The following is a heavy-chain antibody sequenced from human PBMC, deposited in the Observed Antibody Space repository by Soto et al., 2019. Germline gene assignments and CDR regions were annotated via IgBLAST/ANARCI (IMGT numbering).Heavy chain of an antibody. CDR3: ARQNLRLKNDAFDI. CDR2: IYYSGST. Sequence: QLQLQESGPGLVKPSETLSLTCTVSGGSISSSSYYWGWIRQPPGKGLEWIGSIYYSGSTYYNPSLKSRVPISVDTSKNQYSLKVSSVTAAETAVYYCARQNLRLKNDAFDIWGQGTMVTVSS. D-gene: IGHD5-12*01. CDR1: GGSISSSSYY. J-gene: IGHJ3*02. V-gene: IGHV4-39*01.